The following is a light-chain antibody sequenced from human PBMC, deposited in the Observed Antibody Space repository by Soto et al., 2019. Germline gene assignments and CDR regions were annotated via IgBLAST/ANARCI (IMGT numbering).Light chain of an antibody. J-gene: IGKJ3*01. CDR2: GAS. V-gene: IGKV3-20*01. CDR1: QSVSSSY. Sequence: EIVLTQSPGTLSLSPGERATLSCRASQSVSSSYLAWYQQTPGQAPRLLIYGASSRATGIPDRFSGSGSGTEFTLTISRLEPGDFAVYYCQQYSSSLFTFGPGTKVDIK. CDR3: QQYSSSLFT.